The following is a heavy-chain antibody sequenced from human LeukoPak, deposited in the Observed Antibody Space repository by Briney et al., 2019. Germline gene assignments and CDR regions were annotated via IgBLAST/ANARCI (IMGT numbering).Heavy chain of an antibody. D-gene: IGHD6-6*01. V-gene: IGHV1-8*01. CDR3: ARGPRIAARPGNWFDP. CDR2: INPNSGNT. Sequence: ASVKVSCKASGYTFTSYDINWVRHATGQGLEWMVWINPNSGNTGYAQKFQGRVTMTRTTSISTAYMELSSLRSEDTAVYYCARGPRIAARPGNWFDPWGQGTLVTVSS. J-gene: IGHJ5*02. CDR1: GYTFTSYD.